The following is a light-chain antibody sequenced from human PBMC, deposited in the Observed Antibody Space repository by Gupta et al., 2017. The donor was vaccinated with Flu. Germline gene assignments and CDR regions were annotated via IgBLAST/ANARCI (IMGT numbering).Light chain of an antibody. CDR2: DAS. CDR1: QSVSSY. V-gene: IGKV3-11*01. CDR3: QQRKNWPLT. J-gene: IGKJ4*01. Sequence: PGERATLSCRASQSVSSYLAWYQQKPGQAPRLLIYDASNRATGIPARFSGSGSGTDFALTISSLESEDFGVYYCQQRKNWPLTFGGGTKVEIK.